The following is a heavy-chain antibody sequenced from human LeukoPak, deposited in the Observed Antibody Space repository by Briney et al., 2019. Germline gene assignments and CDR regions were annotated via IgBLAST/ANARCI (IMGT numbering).Heavy chain of an antibody. D-gene: IGHD2-2*01. CDR3: ARDKYSCSSTGCPALRY. Sequence: SVKVSCKASGGTFSSYAIGWVRQAPGQGLEWMGRIIPIFGTANYAQKFQGRVTITTDESTSTAYMELSSLRSEDTAVYYCARDKYSCSSTGCPALRYWGQGTLVTVSS. CDR1: GGTFSSYA. J-gene: IGHJ4*02. CDR2: IIPIFGTA. V-gene: IGHV1-69*05.